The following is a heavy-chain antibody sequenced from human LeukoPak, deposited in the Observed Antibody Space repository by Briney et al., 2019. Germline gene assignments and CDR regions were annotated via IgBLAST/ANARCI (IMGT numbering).Heavy chain of an antibody. J-gene: IGHJ3*02. Sequence: GGSLRLACAASKFTFSSYNMNWVRQAPGKGLEGVSFITTSSSTIYYADSVKGRFTISRDNEKNSLYLQMNSLRAEDTAVYYCARDSGYPRAHGFDIWGQGTMVTVSS. CDR3: ARDSGYPRAHGFDI. D-gene: IGHD3-22*01. V-gene: IGHV3-48*01. CDR1: KFTFSSYN. CDR2: ITTSSSTI.